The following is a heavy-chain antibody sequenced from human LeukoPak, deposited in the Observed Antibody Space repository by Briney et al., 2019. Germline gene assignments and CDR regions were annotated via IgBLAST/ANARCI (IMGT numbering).Heavy chain of an antibody. J-gene: IGHJ6*02. CDR1: GFTFSSYA. D-gene: IGHD6-13*01. Sequence: PGGSLRLSCAASGFTFSSYAMSWVRQAPGKGLEWVSAISGSGGSTYYADSVKGRFTISRDNSKNTLYLQMNSLRAEDTAVYYCASFRYSSSWSWENDYYYGMDVWGQGTTVTVSS. CDR3: ASFRYSSSWSWENDYYYGMDV. CDR2: ISGSGGST. V-gene: IGHV3-23*01.